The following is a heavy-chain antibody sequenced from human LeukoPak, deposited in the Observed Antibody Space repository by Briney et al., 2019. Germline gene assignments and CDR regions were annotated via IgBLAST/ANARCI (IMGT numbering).Heavy chain of an antibody. CDR2: IYYSGST. Sequence: SETLSLTCTVSGGSISSSSYYWGWIRQPPGKGLEWIGSIYYSGSTYYNPSLKSRVTISVDTSKNQFSLKLSSVTAADTAVYYCARAPFIQNGYGGTFDYWGQGTLVTVSS. D-gene: IGHD4-23*01. J-gene: IGHJ4*02. CDR1: GGSISSSSYY. V-gene: IGHV4-39*07. CDR3: ARAPFIQNGYGGTFDY.